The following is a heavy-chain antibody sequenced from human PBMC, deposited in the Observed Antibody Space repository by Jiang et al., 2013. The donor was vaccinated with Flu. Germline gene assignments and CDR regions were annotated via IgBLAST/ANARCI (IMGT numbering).Heavy chain of an antibody. CDR3: ARDRIVVVPAAIGYYYGMDV. J-gene: IGHJ6*02. CDR2: ISSSSSTI. Sequence: QLLESGGGLVQPGGSLRLSCAASGFTFSSYSMNWVRQAPGKGLEWVSYISSSSSTIYYADSVKGRFTISRDNAKNSLYLQMNSLRAEDTAVYYCARDRIVVVPAAIGYYYGMDVWGQGTTVTVSS. CDR1: GFTFSSYS. D-gene: IGHD2-2*01. V-gene: IGHV3-48*04.